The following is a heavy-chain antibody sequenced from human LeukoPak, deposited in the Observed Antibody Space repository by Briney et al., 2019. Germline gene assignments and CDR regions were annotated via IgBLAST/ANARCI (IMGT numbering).Heavy chain of an antibody. J-gene: IGHJ4*02. CDR1: GYTFTDYY. D-gene: IGHD3-10*01. Sequence: GASVNVSCKASGYTFTDYYMHWVRQAPGQGLEWMGWINPNSGGTNYAQQFQDRVTMTRDTSISTAYLAPSRLRSDDTDVYYCATDSGGSGSYYNGYWGRGTLVTVSS. V-gene: IGHV1-2*02. CDR3: ATDSGGSGSYYNGY. CDR2: INPNSGGT.